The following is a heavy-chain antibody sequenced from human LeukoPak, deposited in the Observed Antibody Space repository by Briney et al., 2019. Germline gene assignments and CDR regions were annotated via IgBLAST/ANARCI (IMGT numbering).Heavy chain of an antibody. CDR1: GFTVSSNY. D-gene: IGHD6-13*01. V-gene: IGHV3-66*01. CDR3: ASDSSSWSYYYGMDV. J-gene: IGHJ6*02. CDR2: IYSDGST. Sequence: PGGSLRLSCAASGFTVSSNYMSWVRQAPGKGLEWVSVIYSDGSTYYADSVKGRFTISRDNSKSTLYLQMNSLRAEDTAVYYCASDSSSWSYYYGMDVWGQGTKVTVSS.